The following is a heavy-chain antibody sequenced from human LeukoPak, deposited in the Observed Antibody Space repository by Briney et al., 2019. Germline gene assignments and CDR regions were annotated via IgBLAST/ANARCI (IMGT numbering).Heavy chain of an antibody. D-gene: IGHD6-13*01. CDR1: GFTFSSYW. CDR2: IKQDGSEK. Sequence: PGGSLRLSCAASGFTFSSYWMSWLRQAPGKGLKWVANIKQDGSEKYYVDSVKGRFTISRDNAKNSLYLQMNSLRAEDAAVYYCASSPGYSSSSFKYWGQGTLVTVSS. CDR3: ASSPGYSSSSFKY. V-gene: IGHV3-7*01. J-gene: IGHJ4*02.